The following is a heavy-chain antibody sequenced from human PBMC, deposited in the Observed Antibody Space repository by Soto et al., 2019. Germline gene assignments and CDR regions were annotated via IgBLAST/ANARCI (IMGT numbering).Heavy chain of an antibody. CDR3: ARGRRLGPLLRWSAP. J-gene: IGHJ5*02. Sequence: SETLSLTCAVYGGSFSGYYWSWIRQPPGKGLEWIGEINHSGSTNYNPSLKSRVTISVDTSKNQFSLKLSSVTAADTAVYYCARGRRLGPLLRWSAPWAQGTLVTVS. V-gene: IGHV4-34*01. CDR2: INHSGST. D-gene: IGHD3-9*01. CDR1: GGSFSGYY.